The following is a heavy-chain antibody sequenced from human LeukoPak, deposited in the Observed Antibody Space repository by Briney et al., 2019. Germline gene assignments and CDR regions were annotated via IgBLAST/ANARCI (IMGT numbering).Heavy chain of an antibody. D-gene: IGHD5-12*01. CDR1: AFNFTAYW. J-gene: IGHJ5*02. V-gene: IGHV3-74*01. CDR3: AVSNGGYGP. Sequence: PGGSLRLSCGSTAFNFTAYWMHWVRQDPRQGLLWVARINSDGTTTNYADSMKGRFTISRDNAKNTLFLQMNSLRAEDTAVYFCAVSNGGYGPWGQGALVTVSS. CDR2: INSDGTTT.